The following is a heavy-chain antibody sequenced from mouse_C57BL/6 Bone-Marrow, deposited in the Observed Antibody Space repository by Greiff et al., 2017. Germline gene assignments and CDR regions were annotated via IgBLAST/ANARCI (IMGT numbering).Heavy chain of an antibody. V-gene: IGHV1-55*01. J-gene: IGHJ1*03. CDR3: AKLLDV. CDR2: IYPGSGST. D-gene: IGHD1-1*01. Sequence: QVQLQQPGAELVKPGASVKMSCKASGYTFTSYWITWVKQRPGKGLEWIGDIYPGSGSTNSNEKFKRKATVTVDTSSSPAYMQLSSLTSEDSAVYYCAKLLDVWGKGTTVTVSS. CDR1: GYTFTSYW.